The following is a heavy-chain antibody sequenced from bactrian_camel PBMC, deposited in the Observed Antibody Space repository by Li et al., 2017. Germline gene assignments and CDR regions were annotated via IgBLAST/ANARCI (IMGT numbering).Heavy chain of an antibody. Sequence: DVQLVESGGGTVQAGGSLNISCAVSGYTLRSVSVAWFRQVPGKEREGVASSCRYSHSTDYGDSVKGRFIVSQDNAKNTLYLQMDSLKPEDTAMYYCAAARDYSASGTRGERWALSPRSYDYWGQGTQVTVS. CDR3: AAARDYSASGTRGERWALSPRSYDY. CDR1: GYTLRSVS. D-gene: IGHD2*01. V-gene: IGHV3S59*01. J-gene: IGHJ4*01. CDR2: SCRYSHST.